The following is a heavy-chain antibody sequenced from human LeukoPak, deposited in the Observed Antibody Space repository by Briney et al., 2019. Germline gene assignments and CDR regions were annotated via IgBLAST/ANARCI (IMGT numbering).Heavy chain of an antibody. CDR1: GGSINNYY. Sequence: KPSETLSLTCNVSGGSINNYYWSWIRQPAGRGLEWIGRIHGRGSSNYNPSLKSRVTISEDTSKNQLSLTVTSVTAADTAVYYCARESYCSSIRCPWADNYFYMDVWGKGTTVTVSS. CDR3: ARESYCSSIRCPWADNYFYMDV. D-gene: IGHD6-13*01. CDR2: IHGRGSS. V-gene: IGHV4-4*07. J-gene: IGHJ6*03.